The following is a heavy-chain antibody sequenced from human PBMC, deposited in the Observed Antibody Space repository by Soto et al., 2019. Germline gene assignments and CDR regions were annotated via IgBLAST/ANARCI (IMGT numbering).Heavy chain of an antibody. Sequence: QVQLQESGPGLVKPSETLSLTCTVSGGSIGSYYWSWIRQPPGKGLEWIGYMYYSGSTNYNPSLKSRLTMSVDTSNIQSSLKLSSVIAADTAVYYCARVGERPQYLDWLYYFDYWGQGTLVTVSS. CDR2: MYYSGST. D-gene: IGHD3-9*01. V-gene: IGHV4-59*01. J-gene: IGHJ4*02. CDR3: ARVGERPQYLDWLYYFDY. CDR1: GGSIGSYY.